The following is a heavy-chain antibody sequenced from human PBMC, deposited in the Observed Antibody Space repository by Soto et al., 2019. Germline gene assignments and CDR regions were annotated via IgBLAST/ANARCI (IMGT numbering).Heavy chain of an antibody. Sequence: GGSLRLSCAASGFTFSRFAIHWVRQAPGKGLEWVSGFRSSGDDGTTYYADSVKGRFTISRDNSKNTLFLQMNSLRAEDTAIYYCAKKVNSGSGSQYFDYWGQGTLVTVSS. J-gene: IGHJ4*02. CDR1: GFTFSRFA. CDR3: AKKVNSGSGSQYFDY. D-gene: IGHD3-10*01. V-gene: IGHV3-23*01. CDR2: FRSSGDDGTT.